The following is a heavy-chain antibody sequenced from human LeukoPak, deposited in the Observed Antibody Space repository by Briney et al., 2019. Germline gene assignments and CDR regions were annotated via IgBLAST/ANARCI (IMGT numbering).Heavy chain of an antibody. V-gene: IGHV3-23*01. CDR3: AKDCLYSSGWYWWFDP. CDR2: ISSSGTSK. Sequence: AGGSLRLSCAASGFPFGSHAMKWVRQAPGKGLEWVSVISSSGTSKYYIDSVEDRFTISRDNSKNTLYLQMNSLRAEDTAVYYCAKDCLYSSGWYWWFDPWGQGTLVTVSS. CDR1: GFPFGSHA. D-gene: IGHD6-19*01. J-gene: IGHJ5*02.